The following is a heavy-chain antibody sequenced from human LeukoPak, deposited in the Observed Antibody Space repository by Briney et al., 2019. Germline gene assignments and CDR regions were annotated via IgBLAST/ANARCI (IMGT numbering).Heavy chain of an antibody. CDR1: GFTFSSYS. D-gene: IGHD5-24*01. Sequence: PGGSLRLSCAASGFTFSSYSTNWVRQAPGKGLEWVSSISSSSSYIYYADSVKGRFTISRDNAKKSLFLQMNSLRAGDTALYYCARAVPYDGSYHYMDVWGKGTTVTVSS. J-gene: IGHJ6*03. CDR3: ARAVPYDGSYHYMDV. CDR2: ISSSSSYI. V-gene: IGHV3-21*04.